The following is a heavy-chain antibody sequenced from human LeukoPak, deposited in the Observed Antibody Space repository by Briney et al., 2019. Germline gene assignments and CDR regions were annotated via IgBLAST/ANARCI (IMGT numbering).Heavy chain of an antibody. D-gene: IGHD6-19*01. Sequence: GESLRLSCAASGFTFSGHGMHWIRQAPGKGLEWVAVIWHDGSKQLYADSVKGRFSISRDDSTSTLYLQMNSLRAEDTAVYYCAREDSSGWFSAYWGQGTLVTVSS. V-gene: IGHV3-33*01. CDR3: AREDSSGWFSAY. J-gene: IGHJ4*02. CDR2: IWHDGSKQ. CDR1: GFTFSGHG.